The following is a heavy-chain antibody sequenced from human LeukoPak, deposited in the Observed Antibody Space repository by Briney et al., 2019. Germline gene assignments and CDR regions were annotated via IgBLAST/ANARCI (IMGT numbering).Heavy chain of an antibody. Sequence: PSETLSLTCTVSGGSIYNSIYYWGWIRQPPGKGLEWIGSIYYSGTSYYNPSLKSRVTISVDTSKNQFSLKLSSVTAADTAVYYCASGGHYYDSSGYYFDAFDIWGQGTMVTVSS. D-gene: IGHD3-22*01. V-gene: IGHV4-39*01. CDR1: GGSIYNSIYY. J-gene: IGHJ3*02. CDR2: IYYSGTS. CDR3: ASGGHYYDSSGYYFDAFDI.